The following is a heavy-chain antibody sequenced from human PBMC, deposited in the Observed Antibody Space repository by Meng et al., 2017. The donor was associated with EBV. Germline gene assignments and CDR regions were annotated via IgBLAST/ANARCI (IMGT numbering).Heavy chain of an antibody. CDR2: IYWDDDK. CDR3: AHRRDEYSSSWYGWFDP. Sequence: QITLRVSCPTLVKPTQTLTLTCTFSGFSLSTSGVGVGWIRQPPGKALEWLALIYWDDDKRYSPSLKGRLTITKDTSKNQVVLTMTNMDPVDTATYYCAHRRDEYSSSWYGWFDPWGQGTLVTVSS. D-gene: IGHD6-13*01. J-gene: IGHJ5*02. CDR1: GFSLSTSGVG. V-gene: IGHV2-5*02.